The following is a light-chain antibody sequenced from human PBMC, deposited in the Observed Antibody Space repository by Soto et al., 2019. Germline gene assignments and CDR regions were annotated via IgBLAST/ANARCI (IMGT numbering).Light chain of an antibody. CDR1: SSDVGAYNY. CDR3: SSYTITSRV. J-gene: IGLJ1*01. Sequence: QPALTQPASVSGSPGQSITISCTGNSSDVGAYNYVSWYQQHPGKAPRLMIYDVSTRPSGVSDRFSGSKSGNTASLTISGLQAEDDADYYCSSYTITSRVFGTGTKVTVL. V-gene: IGLV2-14*01. CDR2: DVS.